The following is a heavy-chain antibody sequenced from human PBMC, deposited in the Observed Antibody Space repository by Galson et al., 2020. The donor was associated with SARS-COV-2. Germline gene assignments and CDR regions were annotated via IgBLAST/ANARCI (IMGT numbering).Heavy chain of an antibody. Sequence: GGSLRLSCAASGFTFSSYGMHWVRQAPGKGLEWVAVISYDGSNKYYADSVKGRFTISRDNSKNTLYLQMNSLRAEDTAVYYCAKPATGGGSSWYPDDDYFDYWGQGTLVTVSS. J-gene: IGHJ4*02. CDR1: GFTFSSYG. V-gene: IGHV3-30*18. CDR2: ISYDGSNK. D-gene: IGHD6-13*01. CDR3: AKPATGGGSSWYPDDDYFDY.